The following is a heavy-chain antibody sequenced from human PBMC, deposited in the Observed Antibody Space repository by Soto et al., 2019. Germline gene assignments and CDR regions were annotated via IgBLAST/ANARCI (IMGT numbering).Heavy chain of an antibody. CDR3: AKQHAGYSSGWPPTWFDP. CDR2: ISGSGGST. Sequence: GGSLRLSCAASGFTFSSYAMSWVRQAPGKXLEWVSAISGSGGSTYYADSVKGRFTISRDNSKNTLYLQMNSLRAEDTAVYYCAKQHAGYSSGWPPTWFDPWGQGSLVTVSS. J-gene: IGHJ5*02. D-gene: IGHD6-19*01. CDR1: GFTFSSYA. V-gene: IGHV3-23*01.